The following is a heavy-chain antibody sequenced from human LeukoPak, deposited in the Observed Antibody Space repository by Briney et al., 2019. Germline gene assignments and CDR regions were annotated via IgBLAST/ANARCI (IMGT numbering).Heavy chain of an antibody. V-gene: IGHV3-30*04. Sequence: GRSLRLSCAASGFTFSSYAMHWVRQAPGTGLEWVAVISYDGSNKYYADSVQGRFTISRDNSKNTLYLQMNSQRAEDTAVYYCAGTHNTVVIWFLDYWGQGTLVTVSS. CDR1: GFTFSSYA. D-gene: IGHD4-23*01. CDR2: ISYDGSNK. CDR3: AGTHNTVVIWFLDY. J-gene: IGHJ4*01.